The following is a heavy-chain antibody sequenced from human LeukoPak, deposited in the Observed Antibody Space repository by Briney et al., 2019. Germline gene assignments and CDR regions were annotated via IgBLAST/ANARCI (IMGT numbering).Heavy chain of an antibody. CDR3: ARPYYYDRNDAFDI. D-gene: IGHD3-22*01. CDR2: ITGSGGST. CDR1: GFTFSTYG. J-gene: IGHJ3*02. Sequence: GGSLRLSCAASGFTFSTYGMSWVRQAPGKGLEWVSAITGSGGSTYYADSVKGRFTISRDNSKNTLYLQINSLRAEDTAVYYCARPYYYDRNDAFDIWGQGTMVTVSS. V-gene: IGHV3-23*01.